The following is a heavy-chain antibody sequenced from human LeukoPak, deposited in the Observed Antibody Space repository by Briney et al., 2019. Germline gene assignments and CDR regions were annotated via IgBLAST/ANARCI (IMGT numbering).Heavy chain of an antibody. D-gene: IGHD3-3*01. CDR2: INPNTGGT. CDR1: GYTFTAYY. CDR3: ARVSVGEDFWSGYYGY. Sequence: ASVKVSCKAPGYTFTAYYFHWVRQAPGQGLEWMSWINPNTGGTEYAQNFQGRVTMTRDTSISTAYMELSRLRFDDTAVYYCARVSVGEDFWSGYYGYWGQGTLVTVSS. V-gene: IGHV1-2*02. J-gene: IGHJ4*02.